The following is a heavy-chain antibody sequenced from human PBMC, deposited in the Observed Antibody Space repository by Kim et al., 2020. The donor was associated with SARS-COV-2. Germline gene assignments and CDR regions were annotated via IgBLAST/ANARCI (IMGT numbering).Heavy chain of an antibody. J-gene: IGHJ5*02. D-gene: IGHD3-10*01. CDR1: GGSFSGYY. CDR3: ARGVPPYYYGSGRTLGWFDP. V-gene: IGHV4-34*01. CDR2: INHSGST. Sequence: SETLSLTCAVYGGSFSGYYWSWIRQPPGKGLEWIGEINHSGSTNYNPSLKSRVTISVDTSKNQFSLKLSSVTAADTAVYYCARGVPPYYYGSGRTLGWFDPWGQGTLVTVSS.